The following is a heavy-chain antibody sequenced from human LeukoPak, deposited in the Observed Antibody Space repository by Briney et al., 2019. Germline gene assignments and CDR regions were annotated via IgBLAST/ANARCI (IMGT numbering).Heavy chain of an antibody. CDR3: ASLHIVVVPAAAPGYYGMDV. V-gene: IGHV1-2*02. J-gene: IGHJ6*02. D-gene: IGHD2-2*01. CDR1: GYTFTGYY. CDR2: INPNSGGT. Sequence: ASVKVSCKASGYTFTGYYMHWVRQAPGQGLEWMGWINPNSGGTNYAQKFQGRVTMTRDTSISTAYMELSRLRSDDTAVYYCASLHIVVVPAAAPGYYGMDVWGQGTTATVSS.